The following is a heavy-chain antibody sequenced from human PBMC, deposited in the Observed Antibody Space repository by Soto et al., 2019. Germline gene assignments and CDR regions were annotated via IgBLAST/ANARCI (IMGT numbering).Heavy chain of an antibody. Sequence: QVQLVQSGDEVKKPGASVQVSCKASGYTCTSYGISWVRQPPGQGLEWMGWISGYNDNTNYAQKLQGRVTTTTDTSTSTGYMELRSLRSDDTAVYYCAREERIKFWYWDYDGMDVWGQGTTVTVSS. CDR3: AREERIKFWYWDYDGMDV. D-gene: IGHD3-10*01. V-gene: IGHV1-18*01. J-gene: IGHJ6*02. CDR1: GYTCTSYG. CDR2: ISGYNDNT.